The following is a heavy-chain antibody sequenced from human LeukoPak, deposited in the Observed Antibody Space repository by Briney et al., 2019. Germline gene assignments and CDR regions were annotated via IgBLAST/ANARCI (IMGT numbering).Heavy chain of an antibody. V-gene: IGHV4-59*08. D-gene: IGHD3-3*01. CDR2: IYYSGST. CDR1: GGSISSYY. Sequence: SETLSLTCTVSGGSISSYYWSWIRQPPGKGLEWIGYIYYSGSTNYNPSLKSRVTISVDTSQNQFSLKLSSVTAADTAVYYCARMNYDFWSGYYTGGYFDYWGQGTLVTVSS. CDR3: ARMNYDFWSGYYTGGYFDY. J-gene: IGHJ4*02.